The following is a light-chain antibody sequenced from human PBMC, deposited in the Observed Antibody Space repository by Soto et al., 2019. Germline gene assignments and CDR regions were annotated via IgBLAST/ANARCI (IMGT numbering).Light chain of an antibody. Sequence: QSVLTQPASVSGSPGQSITISCTGTSSDVGGYNYVSWYQQHAGKAPKLMIYDVSDRPSGVSNHFSGSKSGNTASLTISGLQAEDEADYYCSSYTSSSSLGIFGGGTKVTVL. CDR3: SSYTSSSSLGI. V-gene: IGLV2-14*01. CDR2: DVS. J-gene: IGLJ2*01. CDR1: SSDVGGYNY.